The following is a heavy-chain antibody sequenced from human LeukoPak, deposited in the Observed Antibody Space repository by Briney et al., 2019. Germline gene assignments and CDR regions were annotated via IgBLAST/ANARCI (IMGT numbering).Heavy chain of an antibody. CDR2: ISGSGGST. J-gene: IGHJ6*03. Sequence: PGGSLRLSCAASGFTFSSYAMSWVRQAPGKGLEWVSAISGSGGSTYYADSVKGRFTISRDNSKNTLYLQMNSLRAEDTAVYYCAYPAVGATRDPVGYMDVWGKGTTVTVSS. V-gene: IGHV3-23*01. CDR3: AYPAVGATRDPVGYMDV. D-gene: IGHD1-26*01. CDR1: GFTFSSYA.